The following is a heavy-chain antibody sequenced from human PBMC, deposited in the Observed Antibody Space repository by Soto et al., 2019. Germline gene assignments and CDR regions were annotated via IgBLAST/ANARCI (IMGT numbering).Heavy chain of an antibody. D-gene: IGHD6-19*01. CDR2: ISYDGSNK. Sequence: QVQLVECGGGVVQPGRSLRLSCAASGFTFSSYGMHWVRQAPGKGLEWVAVISYDGSNKYYADSVKGRFTISRDNSKNTLYLQMNSLRAEDTAVYYCAKTGSSGGSFQHWGQGTLVTVSS. J-gene: IGHJ1*01. CDR1: GFTFSSYG. V-gene: IGHV3-30*18. CDR3: AKTGSSGGSFQH.